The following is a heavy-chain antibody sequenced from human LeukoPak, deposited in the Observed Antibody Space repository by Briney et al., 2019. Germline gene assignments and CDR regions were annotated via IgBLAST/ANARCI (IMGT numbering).Heavy chain of an antibody. D-gene: IGHD1-26*01. CDR2: ISSDGSNT. V-gene: IGHV3-74*01. CDR3: ARDQSIMGPTTVDY. J-gene: IGHJ4*02. CDR1: GITFSTSW. Sequence: PGGSLRLSCAASGITFSTSWVHWVRQAPGKGLVWVSRISSDGSNTIYADSVRGRFTISRDNAKNTLYLQMNSLRAEDTAVYYCARDQSIMGPTTVDYWGQGTLVTVSA.